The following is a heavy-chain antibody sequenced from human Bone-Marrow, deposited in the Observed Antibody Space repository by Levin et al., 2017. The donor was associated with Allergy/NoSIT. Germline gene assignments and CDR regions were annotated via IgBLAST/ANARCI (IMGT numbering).Heavy chain of an antibody. D-gene: IGHD2-2*01. CDR3: ALPDLNCVSTSCPSDYNYNGMDV. V-gene: IGHV3-30*03. J-gene: IGHJ6*02. Sequence: PGGSLRLSCEASGFKFGNYGLHWVRQTPGTGLEWVAVISYDGSYRDYADSVKGRFSISRDNSKKMLFLQMNSLSAEDTAVYYCALPDLNCVSTSCPSDYNYNGMDVWGQGTPVTVSS. CDR2: ISYDGSYR. CDR1: GFKFGNYG.